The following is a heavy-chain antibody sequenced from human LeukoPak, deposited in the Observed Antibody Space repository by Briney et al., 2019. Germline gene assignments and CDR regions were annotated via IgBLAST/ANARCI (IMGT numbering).Heavy chain of an antibody. D-gene: IGHD6-19*01. V-gene: IGHV3-30*18. CDR2: ISYDGSNK. CDR1: GFTFGSYG. J-gene: IGHJ6*04. Sequence: PGRSLGLSCAASGFTFGSYGMHWVRQAPGKGLEWVAVISYDGSNKYYADSVKGRFTISRDNSKNTLYLQMKSLRAEDTAVYYCAKDGYSSGWFISWGYYYGMDVWGKGTTVTVSS. CDR3: AKDGYSSGWFISWGYYYGMDV.